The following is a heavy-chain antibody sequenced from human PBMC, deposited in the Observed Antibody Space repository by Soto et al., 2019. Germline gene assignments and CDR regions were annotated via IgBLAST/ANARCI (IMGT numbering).Heavy chain of an antibody. D-gene: IGHD3-3*01. V-gene: IGHV1-69*01. CDR1: GGTFSSYA. CDR2: IIPIFGTA. Sequence: QVQLVQSGAEVKKPGSSVKVSCKASGGTFSSYAISWVRQAPGQGLEWMGGIIPIFGTANYAQKFQGRVTTTADESTSTAYMELSSLRSEDTAVYYCARHDFWSGYPRNYYYGMDVWGQGTTVTVSS. J-gene: IGHJ6*02. CDR3: ARHDFWSGYPRNYYYGMDV.